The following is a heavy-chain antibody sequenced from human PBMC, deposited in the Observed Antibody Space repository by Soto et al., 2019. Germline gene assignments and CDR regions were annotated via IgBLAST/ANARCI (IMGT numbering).Heavy chain of an antibody. Sequence: QVQLQESGPGLVKPSQTLSLTCTVSGGSISSGDYYWSWIRQPPGKGLEWVGYIYYRGSTYYNPSLKSRVTISVDTSKNQFSLKLSSVTAADAAVYYCASERGGSVNAFDIWGQGTMVTVSS. CDR3: ASERGGSVNAFDI. CDR2: IYYRGST. V-gene: IGHV4-30-4*01. D-gene: IGHD2-8*02. J-gene: IGHJ3*02. CDR1: GGSISSGDYY.